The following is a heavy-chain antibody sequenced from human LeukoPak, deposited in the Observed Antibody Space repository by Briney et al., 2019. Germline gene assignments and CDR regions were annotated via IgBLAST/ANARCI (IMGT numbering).Heavy chain of an antibody. V-gene: IGHV1-46*01. CDR2: INPSGGST. CDR3: ASDTAPLY. J-gene: IGHJ4*02. CDR1: GFTFSSYG. Sequence: GGSLRLSCAASGFTFSSYGMHWVRQAPGKGLEWMGIINPSGGSTSYAQKFQGRVTMTRDTSTSTVYMELSSLRSEDTAVYYCASDTAPLYWGQGTLVTVSS. D-gene: IGHD4-17*01.